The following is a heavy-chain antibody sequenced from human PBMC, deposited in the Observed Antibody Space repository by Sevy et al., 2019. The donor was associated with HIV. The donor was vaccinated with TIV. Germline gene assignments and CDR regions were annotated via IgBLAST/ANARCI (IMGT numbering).Heavy chain of an antibody. J-gene: IGHJ4*02. CDR2: ISGTGGYK. CDR1: GFTFSNFA. V-gene: IGHV3-23*01. D-gene: IGHD5-18*01. Sequence: GGSLRLSCAASGFTFSNFAMGWVRQAPGKGLDWISVISGTGGYKYYADSAKGRFTISRDNSKNTLSLQMNSLRAEDTAIFYWAKKMGGGSGMAFLVDYWGQGTLVTVSS. CDR3: AKKMGGGSGMAFLVDY.